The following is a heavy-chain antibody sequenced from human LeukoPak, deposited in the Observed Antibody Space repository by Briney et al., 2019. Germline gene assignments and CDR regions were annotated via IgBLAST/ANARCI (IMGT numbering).Heavy chain of an antibody. J-gene: IGHJ4*02. V-gene: IGHV1-46*01. CDR1: GYTFTSYY. CDR2: INPSGGST. D-gene: IGHD3-16*02. Sequence: ASVRVSCKASGYTFTSYYMHWVRQAPGQGLEWMGIINPSGGSTSYAQKLQGRVTMTRDTSTSAVYMELSSLRSEDTAVYYCARDSSTTFGGVIVLRYYFDYWGQGTLVTVSS. CDR3: ARDSSTTFGGVIVLRYYFDY.